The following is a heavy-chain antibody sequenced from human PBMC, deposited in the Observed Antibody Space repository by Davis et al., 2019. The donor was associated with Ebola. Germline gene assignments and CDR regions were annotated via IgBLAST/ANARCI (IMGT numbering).Heavy chain of an antibody. CDR2: INHSGST. J-gene: IGHJ6*02. V-gene: IGHV4-34*01. CDR1: GGSFSGYY. Sequence: PSETLSLTCAVYGGSFSGYYWSWIRQPPGKGLEWIGEINHSGSTNYNPSLKSRVTISVDTSKKQFSLKLSSVTAADTAVYYCARSRLLWFGEILWVRAYYYGMDVWGQGTTVTVSS. CDR3: ARSRLLWFGEILWVRAYYYGMDV. D-gene: IGHD3-10*01.